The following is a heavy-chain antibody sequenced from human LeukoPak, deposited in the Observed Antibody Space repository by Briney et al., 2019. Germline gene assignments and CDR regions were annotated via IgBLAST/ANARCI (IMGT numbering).Heavy chain of an antibody. D-gene: IGHD6-13*01. CDR3: AKRMGPSIAATDLDY. V-gene: IGHV3-30*18. CDR2: TSYDGNSK. J-gene: IGHJ4*02. CDR1: GSTFSSYG. Sequence: PGGSLRLSCAASGSTFSSYGMNWVRQAPGKGLEWVAVTSYDGNSKYYADSVKGRFTISRDNSKNTLYLQMNSLRAEDTAVYYCAKRMGPSIAATDLDYWGQGTLVTVSS.